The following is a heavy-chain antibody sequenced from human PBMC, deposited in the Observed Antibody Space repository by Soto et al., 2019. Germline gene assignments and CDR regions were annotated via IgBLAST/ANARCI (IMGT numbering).Heavy chain of an antibody. Sequence: EVQLLESGGGLVQPGGSLRLSCAVSGFTFSSYAMSWVRQAPGKVLEWVSAISGSGGTTYYADSVKGRFTFSRDNSKNTLYLQMNSLRAEDTAVSYCAKTANGWFSAFDIWGQGTMVTVSS. D-gene: IGHD6-19*01. J-gene: IGHJ3*02. CDR2: ISGSGGTT. CDR3: AKTANGWFSAFDI. V-gene: IGHV3-23*01. CDR1: GFTFSSYA.